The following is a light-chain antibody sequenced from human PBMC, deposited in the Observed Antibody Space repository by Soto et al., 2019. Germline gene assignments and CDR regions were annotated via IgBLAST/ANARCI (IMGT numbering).Light chain of an antibody. J-gene: IGKJ1*01. CDR1: QSVGSVY. V-gene: IGKV3-20*01. CDR3: QQYGSSRRT. CDR2: GAS. Sequence: EIVLTQSRGTLSLSPCERGTLSGRASQSVGSVYVAWYQQKPGQAPRLLIYGASSRATGIPDRFSGSGSGTDFTLTISRLEPEDFAVYYCQQYGSSRRTFGQGTKVDIK.